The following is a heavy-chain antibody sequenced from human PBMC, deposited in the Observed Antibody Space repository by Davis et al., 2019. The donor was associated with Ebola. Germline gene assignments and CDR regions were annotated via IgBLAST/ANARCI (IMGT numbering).Heavy chain of an antibody. Sequence: SETLSLTCTVSGGSISTTSYYWGWVRQSPGKGLEWIASIYYTEITYINPSLKSRVIIFIDKSKNQFSLKLNSVTAADTAVYYCARVEAYYGMDVWGKGTTVTVSS. CDR3: ARVEAYYGMDV. V-gene: IGHV4-39*01. J-gene: IGHJ6*04. CDR2: IYYTEIT. CDR1: GGSISTTSYY. D-gene: IGHD5-24*01.